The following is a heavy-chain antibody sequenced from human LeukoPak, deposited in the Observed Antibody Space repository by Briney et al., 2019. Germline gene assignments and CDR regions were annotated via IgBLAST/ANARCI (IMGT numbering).Heavy chain of an antibody. CDR1: GGSFSGYY. J-gene: IGHJ4*02. V-gene: IGHV4-34*01. D-gene: IGHD2-2*01. Sequence: SETLSLTCAVYGGSFSGYYWTWIRQPPGNRLESIGEINHSGSTNYNPSLKSRVTISVDTSKNQFSLKLSSVTAADTAVYYCARLYCSSTSCYYHYWGQGTLVTVSS. CDR2: INHSGST. CDR3: ARLYCSSTSCYYHY.